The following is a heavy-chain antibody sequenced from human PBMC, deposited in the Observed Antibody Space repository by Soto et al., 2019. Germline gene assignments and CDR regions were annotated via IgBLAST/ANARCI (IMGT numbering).Heavy chain of an antibody. CDR2: INPNSGRT. D-gene: IGHD6-19*01. V-gene: IGHV1-2*02. J-gene: IGHJ4*02. Sequence: QVQLVQSGAEVKKPGASVKVSCKTSGYTFIAYYLHWVRQAPGQGLEWMGWINPNSGRTNYAQNFQGRVTLTGDTSISTAYMEVSSLSSDDPAVYYCAKDRGSGWYEDFDYWGQGTLVTVSS. CDR1: GYTFIAYY. CDR3: AKDRGSGWYEDFDY.